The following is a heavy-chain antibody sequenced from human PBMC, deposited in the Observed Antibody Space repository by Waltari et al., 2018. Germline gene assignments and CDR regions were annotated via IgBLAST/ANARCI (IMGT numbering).Heavy chain of an antibody. CDR3: SVSLNY. V-gene: IGHV3-7*01. J-gene: IGHJ4*02. CDR2: RKQDGIES. CDR1: GFTFSNYW. Sequence: EVQLVESGGGLVQPGGSLRLSCAASGFTFSNYWMDWVRQAPGKGLGWVANRKQDGIESHYVDSVKGRFTISIDNARNLLYLQMNSLRAGDTAVYYCSVSLNYWGQGTLVTVSS.